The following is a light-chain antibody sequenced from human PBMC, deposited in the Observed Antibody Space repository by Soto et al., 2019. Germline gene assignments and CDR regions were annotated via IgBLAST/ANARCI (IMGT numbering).Light chain of an antibody. CDR3: SSYTSSSTLDV. V-gene: IGLV2-14*03. CDR2: DVS. Sequence: QSALTQPASVSGSPGQSITISCTGTSSDVGGYTYVSWYQQHPGKAPKLMIYDVSNRPSGVSNRFSGSKSGNTASLTISGLQAEDEGDYYCSSYTSSSTLDVFGTGTKLTVL. CDR1: SSDVGGYTY. J-gene: IGLJ1*01.